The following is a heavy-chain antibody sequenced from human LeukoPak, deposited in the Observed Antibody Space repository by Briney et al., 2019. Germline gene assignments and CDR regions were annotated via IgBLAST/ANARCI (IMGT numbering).Heavy chain of an antibody. CDR3: ASARIQLWLLEWYFDL. Sequence: PSETLSLTCAVYGGSFSGYYWSRIRQPPGKGLEWIGEINHSGSTNYNPSLKSRVTISVDTSKNQFSLKLSSVTAADTAVYYCASARIQLWLLEWYFDLWGRGTLVTVSS. CDR2: INHSGST. D-gene: IGHD5-18*01. V-gene: IGHV4-34*01. CDR1: GGSFSGYY. J-gene: IGHJ2*01.